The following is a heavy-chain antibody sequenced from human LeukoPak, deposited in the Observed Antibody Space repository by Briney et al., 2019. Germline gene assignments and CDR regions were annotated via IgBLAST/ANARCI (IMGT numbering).Heavy chain of an antibody. CDR2: ISWNSGSI. V-gene: IGHV3-9*03. D-gene: IGHD2-21*01. CDR1: GFTFDDYA. J-gene: IGHJ3*02. CDR3: AGTYSFGAFDI. Sequence: GRSLRLSCAASGFTFDDYAMHWVRQAPGKGLEWVSGISWNSGSIGYADSVKGRFTISRDNAKNSLYLQMYSLRADDMALYYCAGTYSFGAFDIWGQGTMVTVSS.